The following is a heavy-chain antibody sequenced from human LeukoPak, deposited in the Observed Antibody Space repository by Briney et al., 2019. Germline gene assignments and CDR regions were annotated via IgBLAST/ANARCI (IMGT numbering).Heavy chain of an antibody. V-gene: IGHV3-30*02. D-gene: IGHD3-16*01. CDR2: TAYDGSNN. J-gene: IGHJ4*02. CDR1: GFTYSSFG. Sequence: GGSLRLSCAASGFTYSSFGMHWVRQAPGKGPEWVAFTAYDGSNNQYADSVKGRFIISRDNSKSMLYLQMNSLRAEDTAVYYCAKVLQGKWGFDYWGQGTLVTVSS. CDR3: AKVLQGKWGFDY.